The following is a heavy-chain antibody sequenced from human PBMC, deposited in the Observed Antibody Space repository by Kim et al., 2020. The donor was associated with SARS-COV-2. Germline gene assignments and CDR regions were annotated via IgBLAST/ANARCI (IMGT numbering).Heavy chain of an antibody. D-gene: IGHD4-17*01. J-gene: IGHJ4*02. CDR3: AKDHNGDYPDY. CDR1: GFTFSSYG. Sequence: GGSLRLSCAASGFTFSSYGMHWVRQAPGKGLEWVAVISYDGSNKYYADSVKGRFTISRDNSKNTLYLQMNSLRAEDTAVYYCAKDHNGDYPDYWGQGTLVTVSS. V-gene: IGHV3-30*18. CDR2: ISYDGSNK.